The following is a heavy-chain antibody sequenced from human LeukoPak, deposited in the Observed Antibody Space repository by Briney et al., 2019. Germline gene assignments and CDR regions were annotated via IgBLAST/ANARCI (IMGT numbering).Heavy chain of an antibody. J-gene: IGHJ6*03. CDR3: ARGFYDTSPLNYCMDV. Sequence: GGSLRLSCAASGFTFRSYSLNWVRQAPGKGLEWISYISTSGTTIYYADSVKGRFTISRDNAKNSLFLQMNSLRVDDTAVYYCARGFYDTSPLNYCMDVWGKGTTVTVSS. V-gene: IGHV3-48*04. CDR2: ISTSGTTI. CDR1: GFTFRSYS. D-gene: IGHD3-22*01.